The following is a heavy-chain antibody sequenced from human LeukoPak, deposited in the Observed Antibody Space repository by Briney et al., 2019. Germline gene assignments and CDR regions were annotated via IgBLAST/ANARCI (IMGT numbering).Heavy chain of an antibody. J-gene: IGHJ4*02. CDR3: TRYNNDHFDY. Sequence: GGSLRLSCAASGFTFNTYAMQWLRQTPGKGLEWVAVIAYDGSRAFYADSVKGRFTISRDNSKNTMSVQMDDLRAEDTAVYYCTRYNNDHFDYWGQGTLVTVSS. D-gene: IGHD1-14*01. CDR1: GFTFNTYA. V-gene: IGHV3-30*04. CDR2: IAYDGSRA.